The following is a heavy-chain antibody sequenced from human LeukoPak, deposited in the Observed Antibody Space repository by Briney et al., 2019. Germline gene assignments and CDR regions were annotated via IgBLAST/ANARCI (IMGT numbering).Heavy chain of an antibody. CDR2: ITAYNGDT. V-gene: IGHV1-18*01. CDR1: GYSFATYG. CDR3: AKDQGWCSGDNCYPQY. D-gene: IGHD2-15*01. J-gene: IGHJ4*02. Sequence: GASVKVSCKASGYSFATYGITWVRQAPGQGLEWMGWITAYNGDTKYAQKFQGRLTMTTDTSTSTANMELKSLRSDDTAVYYCAKDQGWCSGDNCYPQYWGQGTLVTVSS.